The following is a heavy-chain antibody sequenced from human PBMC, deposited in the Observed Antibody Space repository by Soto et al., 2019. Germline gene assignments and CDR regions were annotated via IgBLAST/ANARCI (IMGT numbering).Heavy chain of an antibody. V-gene: IGHV4-38-2*01. D-gene: IGHD3-16*01. CDR3: AKGGPAVTIDAFDI. Sequence: PSETLSPPSGVSGYSFGVSTYSGCARPPAGKGMEWVTTIYYGPTTSGGGFTYYSPSLKSRATISVDTSKNQLSLKLTSVTATDTALYYCAKGGPAVTIDAFDIWGPGTLVTVSS. J-gene: IGHJ3*02. CDR2: IYYGPTTSGGGFT. CDR1: GYSFGVSTY.